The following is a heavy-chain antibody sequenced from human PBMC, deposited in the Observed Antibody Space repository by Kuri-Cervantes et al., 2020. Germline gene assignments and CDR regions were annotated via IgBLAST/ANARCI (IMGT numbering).Heavy chain of an antibody. J-gene: IGHJ6*02. D-gene: IGHD5-24*01. Sequence: GESLKISCAASGFTFSNAWMNWVRQAPGKGLEWVSTISAGGGSTYYADSVKGRFTISRDNSKNTLYLQMNSLRAEDTAVYYCARDGYTQYYYYGMDVWGQGTTVTVSS. CDR2: ISAGGGST. V-gene: IGHV3-23*01. CDR3: ARDGYTQYYYYGMDV. CDR1: GFTFSNAW.